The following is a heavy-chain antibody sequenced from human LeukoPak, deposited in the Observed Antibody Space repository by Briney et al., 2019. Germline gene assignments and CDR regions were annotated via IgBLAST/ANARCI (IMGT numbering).Heavy chain of an antibody. V-gene: IGHV4-59*11. D-gene: IGHD2-15*01. CDR1: GGAITSHY. CDR3: GRDALVGYFSYYYMDV. J-gene: IGHJ6*03. CDR2: ISNSGST. Sequence: SEALSLTCTVSGGAITSHYWTWIRQSPVKGLEWIGDISNSGSTSYNPSLKSRVTVSIDTSKNQFSLKLSSVTAADTAVYYCGRDALVGYFSYYYMDVWGKGTTVTVSS.